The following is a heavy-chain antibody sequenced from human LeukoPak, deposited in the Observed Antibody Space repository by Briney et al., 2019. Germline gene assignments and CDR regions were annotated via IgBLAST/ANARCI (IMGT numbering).Heavy chain of an antibody. D-gene: IGHD6-13*01. CDR2: ISGGGGST. CDR3: AKKVAPTGTPYFDY. J-gene: IGHJ4*02. V-gene: IGHV3-23*01. CDR1: GFTFSSYG. Sequence: PGGSLRLSCAASGFTFSSYGMSWVRQAPGKGLEWVSAISGGGGSTYYPDSVKGRFTISRDNSKNTLYLQINSLRAEDTAVYYCAKKVAPTGTPYFDYWGQGTLVTVSS.